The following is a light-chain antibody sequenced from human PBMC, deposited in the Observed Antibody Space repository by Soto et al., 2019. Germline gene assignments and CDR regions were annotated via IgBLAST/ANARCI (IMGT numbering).Light chain of an antibody. CDR1: QSVDSN. J-gene: IGKJ2*01. CDR3: QKYKNWSPTYP. CDR2: RAS. V-gene: IGKV3-15*01. Sequence: EIVMLQSPATLSLSPGERATLSCRASQSVDSNLAWYQQKPGQPPRLLIYRASARATGVPARFSGSGSVTDFTLTIRSLQSDDFAVYYCQKYKNWSPTYPLGQGTKLEI.